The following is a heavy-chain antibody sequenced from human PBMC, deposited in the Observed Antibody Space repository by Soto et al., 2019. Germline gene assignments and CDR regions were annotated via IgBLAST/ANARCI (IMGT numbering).Heavy chain of an antibody. CDR3: ASKSFGLLIDY. J-gene: IGHJ4*02. CDR1: GFTFSATA. D-gene: IGHD3-10*01. CDR2: IRSKGNTYAT. Sequence: EVQLVESGGGLVHPGESLRLSCATSGFTFSATAIHWVRQASGKGLEWVGRIRSKGNTYATAYAASVQGRFTISRDDSTNTAYLQMNSLKTEDTAVYYCASKSFGLLIDYWGQGTLVTVSS. V-gene: IGHV3-73*01.